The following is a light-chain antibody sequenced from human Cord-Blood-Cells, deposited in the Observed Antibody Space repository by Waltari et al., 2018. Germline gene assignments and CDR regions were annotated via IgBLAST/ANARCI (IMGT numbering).Light chain of an antibody. CDR2: DVS. CDR1: SSDVGGYNH. Sequence: QSALTQPASVSGSPGQSITISCTGTSSDVGGYNHVSWYQQHPGKAPKLIIYDVSKRPSGVSSRFSGSKSGNTASLTISGLQAEDEADYYCSSYTSSSTWVFGGGTKLTVL. CDR3: SSYTSSSTWV. V-gene: IGLV2-14*01. J-gene: IGLJ3*02.